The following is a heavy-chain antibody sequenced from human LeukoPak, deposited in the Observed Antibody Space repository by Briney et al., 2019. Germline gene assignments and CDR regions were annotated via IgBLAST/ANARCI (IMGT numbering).Heavy chain of an antibody. CDR2: IIPIFGTA. J-gene: IGHJ4*02. D-gene: IGHD3-3*01. Sequence: ASVKVSCKASGGTFSIYAISWVRQAPGQGLEWMGGIIPIFGTANYAQKFQGRVTITADESTSTAYMELSSLRSEDTAVYYCARGGDVLRFLESPTLDYWGQGTLVTVSS. CDR1: GGTFSIYA. V-gene: IGHV1-69*13. CDR3: ARGGDVLRFLESPTLDY.